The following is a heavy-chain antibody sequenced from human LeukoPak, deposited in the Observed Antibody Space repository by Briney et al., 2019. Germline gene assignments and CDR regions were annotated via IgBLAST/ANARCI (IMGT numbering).Heavy chain of an antibody. J-gene: IGHJ4*02. CDR2: INPNSGDT. D-gene: IGHD5-18*01. CDR1: GYTFTGYY. V-gene: IGHV1-2*02. Sequence: ASVKVSCKASGYTFTGYYMHWVRQAPGQGLEWMGWINPNSGDTNYAQKFQGRVTMTRDTSISTAYMELSRLISDDTAEYYCARGGPYIYTYPDYWGQGTLVTVSP. CDR3: ARGGPYIYTYPDY.